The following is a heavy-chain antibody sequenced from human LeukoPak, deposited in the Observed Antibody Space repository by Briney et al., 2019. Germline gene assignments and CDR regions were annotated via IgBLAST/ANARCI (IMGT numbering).Heavy chain of an antibody. J-gene: IGHJ4*02. CDR1: GFTFSSYS. D-gene: IGHD2-2*01. CDR2: ISSSSSYI. V-gene: IGHV3-21*01. Sequence: GGSLRLSCAASGFTFSSYSMNWVRQAPGKGLEWVSSISSSSSYIYYADSVKGRFTISRDNAKNSLYLQMNSLRAEDTAVYYCARDCSSTTCYCYWGQGTLVTVSS. CDR3: ARDCSSTTCYCY.